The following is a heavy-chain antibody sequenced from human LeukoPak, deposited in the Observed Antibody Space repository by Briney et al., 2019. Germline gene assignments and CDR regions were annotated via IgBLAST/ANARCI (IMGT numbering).Heavy chain of an antibody. CDR2: ISYDGSNK. CDR3: AKQEYSSGRYPFDY. CDR1: GFTFSSYG. V-gene: IGHV3-30*18. D-gene: IGHD6-19*01. Sequence: PGGSLRLSCAASGFTFSSYGMHWVRQAPGKGLEWVAVISYDGSNKYYADSVKGRFTISRDNSKNTLYLQMNSLRAEDTAVYYCAKQEYSSGRYPFDYWGQGTLVTVSS. J-gene: IGHJ4*02.